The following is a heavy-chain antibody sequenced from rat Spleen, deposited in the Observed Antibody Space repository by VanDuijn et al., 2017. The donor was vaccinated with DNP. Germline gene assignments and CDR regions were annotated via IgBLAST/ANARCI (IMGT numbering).Heavy chain of an antibody. D-gene: IGHD5-1*01. V-gene: IGHV3-3*01. CDR1: GFSITNNFK. J-gene: IGHJ2*01. CDR3: AIQLGVFDY. CDR2: INSEGNT. Sequence: EVLLQESGPGLVKPSQSLSLTCSVTGFSITNNFKWSWIRKFPGNKLEWMGYINSEGNTDYNPSLKSRVSITRDTSENQFFLQIDSVTTEDTATYYCAIQLGVFDYWGQGVMVTVSS.